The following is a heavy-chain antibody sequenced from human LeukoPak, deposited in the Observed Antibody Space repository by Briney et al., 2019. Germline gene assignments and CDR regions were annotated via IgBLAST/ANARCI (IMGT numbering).Heavy chain of an antibody. CDR3: ARVEWEGPHPTLNY. CDR1: GYTFTGYY. D-gene: IGHD1-26*01. CDR2: INPNSGGT. V-gene: IGHV1-2*02. Sequence: ASVKVSCKASGYTFTGYYIHWVRQAPGHGLEWMGWINPNSGGTNYAQKFQGRVTMTRDTSISTAYMELTRLRSDDTAVYYCARVEWEGPHPTLNYWGQGTLVTVSS. J-gene: IGHJ4*02.